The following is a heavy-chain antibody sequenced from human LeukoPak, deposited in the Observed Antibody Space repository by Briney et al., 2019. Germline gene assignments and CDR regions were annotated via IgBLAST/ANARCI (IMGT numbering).Heavy chain of an antibody. Sequence: PSETLSLTCTVSGGSMSDNYWNWIRQPPGKGLEWIGYIDYSGTTNYNPSLKSRVTMSVDTSKNQFSLKLNSVTAADTAVYYCVRQWLVKIWFDPWGQGTLVTVSS. D-gene: IGHD6-19*01. V-gene: IGHV4-59*03. J-gene: IGHJ5*02. CDR1: GGSMSDNY. CDR3: VRQWLVKIWFDP. CDR2: IDYSGTT.